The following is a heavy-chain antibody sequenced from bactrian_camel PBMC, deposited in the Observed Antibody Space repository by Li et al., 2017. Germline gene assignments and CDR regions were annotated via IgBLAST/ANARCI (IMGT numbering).Heavy chain of an antibody. V-gene: IGHV3S67*01. J-gene: IGHJ6*01. CDR2: IGSDGRT. Sequence: VQLVESGGGSVESGGSLRLSCAASGYTDSSSCMGWFRQTPGKERERVAAIGSDGRTSYADSVKGRFTISQDNAKNTLYLQMNSLKSTDTARYYCATADFGYWGQGTQVTVS. CDR3: ATADFGY. CDR1: GYTDSSSC.